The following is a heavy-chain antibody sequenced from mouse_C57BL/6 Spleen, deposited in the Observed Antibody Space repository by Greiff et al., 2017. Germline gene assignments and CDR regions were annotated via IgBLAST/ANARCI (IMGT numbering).Heavy chain of an antibody. Sequence: VQLQQSGAELVRPGASVKLSCTASGFNIKDYYMHWVKQRPEQGLEWIGRIDPEDGDTEYAPKFQGKATMTADTSSNTAYLQLSSLTSEDTAVYYCTTSHDGSSYTFAYWGQGTLVTVSA. J-gene: IGHJ3*01. CDR2: IDPEDGDT. D-gene: IGHD1-1*01. CDR3: TTSHDGSSYTFAY. CDR1: GFNIKDYY. V-gene: IGHV14-1*01.